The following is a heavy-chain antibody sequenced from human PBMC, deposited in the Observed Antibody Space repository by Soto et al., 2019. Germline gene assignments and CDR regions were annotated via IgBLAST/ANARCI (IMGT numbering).Heavy chain of an antibody. J-gene: IGHJ4*02. CDR1: GYTFSSYG. Sequence: GASVKVSCKASGYTFSSYGISWVRQAPGQGLEWMGWISAYNGNTNYAQKLQGRVTMTTDTSTSTAYMELRSLRSDDTAVYYCVVAAQPYYFDYWGQGTLVTVSS. CDR3: VVAAQPYYFDY. D-gene: IGHD2-15*01. CDR2: ISAYNGNT. V-gene: IGHV1-18*01.